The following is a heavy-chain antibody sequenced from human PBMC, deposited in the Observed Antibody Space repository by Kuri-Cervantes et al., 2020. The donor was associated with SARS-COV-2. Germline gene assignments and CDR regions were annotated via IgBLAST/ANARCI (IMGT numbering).Heavy chain of an antibody. Sequence: GESLKISCAASGFTFSSYGMHWVRQAPGKGLEWVSAISGSGGSTYYADSVKGRFTISRDNSKNTLYLQMNSLRAEDTAVYYCAKGDYSSWSYFDYWGQGMLVTVSS. CDR3: AKGDYSSWSYFDY. V-gene: IGHV3-23*01. J-gene: IGHJ4*02. CDR2: ISGSGGST. D-gene: IGHD4-11*01. CDR1: GFTFSSYG.